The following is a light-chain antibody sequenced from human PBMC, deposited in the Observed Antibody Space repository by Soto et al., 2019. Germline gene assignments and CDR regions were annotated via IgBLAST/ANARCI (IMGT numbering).Light chain of an antibody. Sequence: DIQMTQSPSSLSAYVGGRITVACRASQSIGTFLNWYHQRPGKAPKVLINVASTLRSGVPSRFSGGGSGTNFTLTINSLQPEDFGTYFCQQSFNIPLTFGGGTKVDIK. CDR2: VAS. J-gene: IGKJ4*01. CDR1: QSIGTF. CDR3: QQSFNIPLT. V-gene: IGKV1-39*01.